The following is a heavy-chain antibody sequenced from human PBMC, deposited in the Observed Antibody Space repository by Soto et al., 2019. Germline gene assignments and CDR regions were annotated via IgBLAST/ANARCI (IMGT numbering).Heavy chain of an antibody. CDR1: GFTFNTYA. V-gene: IGHV3-30-3*01. D-gene: IGHD6-19*01. Sequence: GGSLRLSCVASGFTFNTYAMHWVRQAPGKGLEWVAVVSYDGSNKYYADSVKGRFTISRDNSKNTLYLQMNSLRAGDTAVYYCATPHSSTFYYFDYWGQGTPVTVSS. CDR3: ATPHSSTFYYFDY. J-gene: IGHJ4*02. CDR2: VSYDGSNK.